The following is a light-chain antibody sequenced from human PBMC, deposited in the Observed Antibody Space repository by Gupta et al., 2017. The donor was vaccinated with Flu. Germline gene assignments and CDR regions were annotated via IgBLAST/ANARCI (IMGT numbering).Light chain of an antibody. V-gene: IGLV3-25*02. CDR1: GLPNQY. CDR3: HSADSSGISV. CDR2: KDN. Sequence: SSALPQSPSVSVSPGQTARITCSVNGLPNQYAYWYQQKPGQAPVLVIYKDNGRPAGIPARFSGSSSGTTVTVTISGGKEEEEADYYCHSADSSGISVFGSGTRVTVL. J-gene: IGLJ1*01.